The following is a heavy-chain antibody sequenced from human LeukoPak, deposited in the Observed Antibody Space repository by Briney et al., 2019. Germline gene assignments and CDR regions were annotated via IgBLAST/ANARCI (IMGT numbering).Heavy chain of an antibody. J-gene: IGHJ4*02. V-gene: IGHV4-30-2*01. CDR2: IYHSGST. CDR1: GGSISSGGYS. Sequence: SETLSLTCAVSGGSISSGGYSWSWIRQPPGKGLEWIGYIYHSGSTYYNPSLKSRVTISVDRSKNQFSLRLSSVTAADTAVYYCATHDLYDSGGTLDYWGQGTLVTVSS. D-gene: IGHD3-22*01. CDR3: ATHDLYDSGGTLDY.